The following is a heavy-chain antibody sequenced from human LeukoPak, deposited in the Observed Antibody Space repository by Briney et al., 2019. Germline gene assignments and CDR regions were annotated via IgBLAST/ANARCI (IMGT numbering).Heavy chain of an antibody. CDR2: IDYTGYP. CDR1: SGSISRSANYY. D-gene: IGHD5-12*01. V-gene: IGHV4-39*01. J-gene: IGHJ4*02. Sequence: SETLSLTCNVSSGSISRSANYYWGWIRQPPGKGLEWIASIDYTGYPKYNPSLKSRVTTSVDMSKNQFSLLVYSVTAADTALYYCARHSRPVYSSYDSDFDHWGQGTLVTVSS. CDR3: ARHSRPVYSSYDSDFDH.